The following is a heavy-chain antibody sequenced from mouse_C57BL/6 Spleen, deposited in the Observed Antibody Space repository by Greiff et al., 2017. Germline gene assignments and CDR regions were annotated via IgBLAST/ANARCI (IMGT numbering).Heavy chain of an antibody. CDR1: GFTFSDYG. J-gene: IGHJ4*01. CDR3: ARDYSNHYYAMDY. V-gene: IGHV5-17*01. CDR2: ISSGSSTI. D-gene: IGHD2-5*01. Sequence: EVQLVESGGGLVKPGGSLKLSCAASGFTFSDYGMHWVRQAPEKGLEWVAYISSGSSTIYYADTVKGRFTISRDTAKNTLFLQMTSLRSEDTAMYYCARDYSNHYYAMDYWGQGTSVTVSS.